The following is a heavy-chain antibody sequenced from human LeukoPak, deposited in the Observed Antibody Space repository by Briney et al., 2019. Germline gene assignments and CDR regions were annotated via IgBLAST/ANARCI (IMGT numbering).Heavy chain of an antibody. V-gene: IGHV3-9*03. CDR3: VKAFSPEYTSGWWSYFDY. Sequence: GRSLRLSCAASGFTFNDYAMHWVRQAPGKGLEWVSGMSWNGGSIGYADSVKGRFTISRDNAKNSLYLQMNSLRAEDMALYYCVKAFSPEYTSGWWSYFDYWGQGTLVTVSS. CDR2: MSWNGGSI. CDR1: GFTFNDYA. D-gene: IGHD6-19*01. J-gene: IGHJ4*02.